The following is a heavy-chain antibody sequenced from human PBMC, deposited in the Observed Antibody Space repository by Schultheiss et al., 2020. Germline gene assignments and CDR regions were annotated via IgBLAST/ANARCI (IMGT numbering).Heavy chain of an antibody. J-gene: IGHJ6*04. D-gene: IGHD3-3*02. Sequence: GSLRLSCAASGFTFSSYSMNWVRQAPGKGLEWIGYIYYSGSTYYNPSLKSRVTISVDTSKNQFSLKLSSVTAADTAVYYCAKDTFLEWLPRMDVWGKGTTVNVSS. CDR3: AKDTFLEWLPRMDV. CDR2: IYYSGST. V-gene: IGHV4-59*12. CDR1: GFTFSSYS.